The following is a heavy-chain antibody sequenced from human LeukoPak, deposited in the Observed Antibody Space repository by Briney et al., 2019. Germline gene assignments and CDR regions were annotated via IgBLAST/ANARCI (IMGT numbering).Heavy chain of an antibody. CDR3: ASFRRRWLAIDY. CDR2: IYYSGST. CDR1: GASVTSADYY. D-gene: IGHD6-19*01. Sequence: DPSETLSLTCTASGASVTSADYYWSWIRQPPGKGLEWIGDIYYSGSTTYNPSLKRRITISLDTSKNQFSLNLRSVTAADTAVYYCASFRRRWLAIDYWGQGTLVTVSS. J-gene: IGHJ4*02. V-gene: IGHV4-61*08.